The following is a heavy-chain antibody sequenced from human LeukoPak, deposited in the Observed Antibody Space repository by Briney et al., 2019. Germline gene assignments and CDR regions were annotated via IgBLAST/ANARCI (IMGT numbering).Heavy chain of an antibody. Sequence: SQTLSLTCTVSGGSSSSGNYYWSWIRQPAGKGLEWIGRIYTSGSTNYNPSLKSRVTISVDTSKNQFSLKLSSVTAADTAVYYCARGAPPDYWGQGTLVTVSS. CDR3: ARGAPPDY. CDR1: GGSSSSGNYY. V-gene: IGHV4-61*02. CDR2: IYTSGST. J-gene: IGHJ4*02.